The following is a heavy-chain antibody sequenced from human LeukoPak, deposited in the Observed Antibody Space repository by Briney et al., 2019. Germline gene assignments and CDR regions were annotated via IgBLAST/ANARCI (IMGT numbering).Heavy chain of an antibody. D-gene: IGHD6-19*01. Sequence: GGSLRLSCAASGFTFSSYGMHWVRQAPGEGLEWVAVIWYDGSNKYYADSVKGRFTISRDNSKSTMYLQMNSLRVEDTAVYFCAKDPSSSGWYSPCDFWGQGTLVTVSS. J-gene: IGHJ4*02. CDR3: AKDPSSSGWYSPCDF. CDR1: GFTFSSYG. CDR2: IWYDGSNK. V-gene: IGHV3-30*02.